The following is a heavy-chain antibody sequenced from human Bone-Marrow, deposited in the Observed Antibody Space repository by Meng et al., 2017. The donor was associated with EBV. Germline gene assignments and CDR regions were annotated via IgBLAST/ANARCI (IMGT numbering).Heavy chain of an antibody. J-gene: IGHJ4*02. V-gene: IGHV4-61*01. Sequence: QARVTGAGPGLVEPSGDLSLTGTVFGGSVSGGTHDLSWIRPRPGTEVEWIGYIYDGGHTIYIPSLKSRVTILVDASKNQFSLKLCSRTTADSVLYYCAKSRSSTPGVVDYWGQGTLVTVS. CDR3: AKSRSSTPGVVDY. CDR2: IYDGGHT. D-gene: IGHD3-10*01. CDR1: GGSVSGGTHD.